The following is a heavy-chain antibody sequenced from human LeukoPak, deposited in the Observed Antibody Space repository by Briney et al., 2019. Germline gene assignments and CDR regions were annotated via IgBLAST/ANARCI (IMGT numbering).Heavy chain of an antibody. CDR2: IYTSGST. CDR1: GGSISSYY. D-gene: IGHD3-10*01. CDR3: AREVTMVRGVIKPFYFDY. J-gene: IGHJ4*02. V-gene: IGHV4-4*07. Sequence: SETLSLTCTVSGGSISSYYWSWIRQPAGKGLEWIGRIYTSGSTNYNPSLKSRVTMSVDTSKNQFSLKLSSVTAADTAVYYCAREVTMVRGVIKPFYFDYWGQGTLVTVSS.